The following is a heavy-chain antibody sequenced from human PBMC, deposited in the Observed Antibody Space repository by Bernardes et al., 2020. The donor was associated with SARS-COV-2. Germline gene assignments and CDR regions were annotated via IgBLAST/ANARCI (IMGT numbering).Heavy chain of an antibody. CDR2: IKQDGSEK. V-gene: IGHV3-7*03. CDR3: ANLGGGSSASPYGMDV. D-gene: IGHD2-15*01. CDR1: GFTFSSYW. Sequence: GGSLRLSCAASGFTFSSYWMSWVRQAPGKGLEWVANIKQDGSEKYYVDSVKGRFTISRDNAKNSLYLQMNSLRAEDTALYYCANLGGGSSASPYGMDVWGQGTTVTVSS. J-gene: IGHJ6*02.